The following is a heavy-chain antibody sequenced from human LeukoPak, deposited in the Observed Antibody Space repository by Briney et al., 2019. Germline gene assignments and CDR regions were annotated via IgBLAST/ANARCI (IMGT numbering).Heavy chain of an antibody. D-gene: IGHD5-24*01. CDR1: GVTISRHY. V-gene: IGHV3-53*01. CDR3: ARGPDVDGYIPAPFDY. CDR2: SYSGGST. Sequence: GGSLRLSCAASGVTISRHYMSWVRQAPGKGLEWVALSYSGGSTYYADSAEGRFTISRGNSTCMLFLQMNSLRADDTAVYYWARGPDVDGYIPAPFDYWGQGALVTVSS. J-gene: IGHJ4*02.